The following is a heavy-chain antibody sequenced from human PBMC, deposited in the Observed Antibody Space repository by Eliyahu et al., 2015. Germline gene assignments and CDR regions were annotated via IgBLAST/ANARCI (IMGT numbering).Heavy chain of an antibody. D-gene: IGHD2-8*02. J-gene: IGHJ4*02. Sequence: QLQLQESGPGLVKPSETLSLTCTVSGGSISSSSYYWGWIRQPPGKGLEWIGTIYYSGTTYYNPSLKSRVTLSVDTSKNQFSLKLSSVTAADTAVYYCASHSPTMTGGVCSYCPFDYWGQGALVTVSS. CDR1: GGSISSSSYY. CDR3: ASHSPTMTGGVCSYCPFDY. V-gene: IGHV4-39*01. CDR2: IYYSGTT.